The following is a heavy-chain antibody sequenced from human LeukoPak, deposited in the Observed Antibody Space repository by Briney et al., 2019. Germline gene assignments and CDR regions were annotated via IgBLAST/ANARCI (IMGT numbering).Heavy chain of an antibody. Sequence: GGSLRLSCAASGFTFSSHWMHWVRQAPGKGLVWVSRINSDGSSPSYADSVRGRFTISRDNAKSTLYLQMNSLRAEDTAVYYCARGRGGDFDYWGQGTLVTVSS. CDR1: GFTFSSHW. J-gene: IGHJ4*02. V-gene: IGHV3-74*01. CDR2: INSDGSSP. D-gene: IGHD3-10*01. CDR3: ARGRGGDFDY.